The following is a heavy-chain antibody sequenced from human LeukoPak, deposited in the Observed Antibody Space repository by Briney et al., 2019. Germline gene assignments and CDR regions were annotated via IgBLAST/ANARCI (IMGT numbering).Heavy chain of an antibody. D-gene: IGHD6-6*01. Sequence: GGSLRLSCAASGFTFSSYWMHWVRQAPGKGQVWVSRINSDGSSTSYADSVKGRFTISRDNAKNTLYLQMNSLRAEDTAVYYCASIAAHDAFDIWGQGTMVTVSS. CDR3: ASIAAHDAFDI. V-gene: IGHV3-74*01. CDR2: INSDGSST. J-gene: IGHJ3*02. CDR1: GFTFSSYW.